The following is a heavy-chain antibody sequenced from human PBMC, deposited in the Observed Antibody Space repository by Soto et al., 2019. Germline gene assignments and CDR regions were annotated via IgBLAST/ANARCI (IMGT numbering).Heavy chain of an antibody. V-gene: IGHV5-51*01. J-gene: IGHJ3*01. Sequence: ESLKISCKGSGYSFTTHWIGWVRQMPGKGLGWMGIIYPGDPDTRYSPSFQGQVTISADKSISTAYLQWSSLKASDTAMYYCARLPIFGSDDAFDVWGQGTMVTVSS. CDR1: GYSFTTHW. CDR3: ARLPIFGSDDAFDV. CDR2: IYPGDPDT. D-gene: IGHD3-3*01.